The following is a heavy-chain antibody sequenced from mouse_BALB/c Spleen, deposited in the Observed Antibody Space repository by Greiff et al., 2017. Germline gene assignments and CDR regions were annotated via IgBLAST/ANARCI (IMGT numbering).Heavy chain of an antibody. D-gene: IGHD2-3*01. J-gene: IGHJ4*01. CDR3: AIYDEGMDY. Sequence: QVQLKQSGAELARPGASVKLSCKASGYTFTSYWMQWVKQRPGQGLEWIGAIYPGDGDTRYTQKFKGKATLTADKSSSTAYMQLSSLASEDSAVYYCAIYDEGMDYWGQGTSVTVSS. V-gene: IGHV1-87*01. CDR1: GYTFTSYW. CDR2: IYPGDGDT.